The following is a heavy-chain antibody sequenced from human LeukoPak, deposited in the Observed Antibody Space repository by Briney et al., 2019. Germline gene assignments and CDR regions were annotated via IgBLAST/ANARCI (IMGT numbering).Heavy chain of an antibody. V-gene: IGHV3-48*03. CDR3: AELGITMIGGV. CDR1: GFTFSSYE. Sequence: GGSLRLSCAASGFTFSSYEMNWVRQAPGKGLGWVSYISNSGSTIYYTDSVKGRFTISRDNAKNSLYLQMNSLRAEDTAVYYCAELGITMIGGVWGKGTTVTISS. CDR2: ISNSGSTI. J-gene: IGHJ6*04. D-gene: IGHD3-10*02.